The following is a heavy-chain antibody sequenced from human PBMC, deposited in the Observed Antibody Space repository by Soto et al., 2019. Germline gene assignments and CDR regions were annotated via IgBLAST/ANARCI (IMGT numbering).Heavy chain of an antibody. CDR1: GFAFHTYS. Sequence: ESGGGPVKPGGSLRLSCAASGFAFHTYSMSWVRQAPGKGLEWVAFITRSSSYIYYADSVRGRFTLSRDNAKNSLYLQMNSLRAEDTAIYYCARDDGWLILDYWGQGTLVTVSS. CDR3: ARDDGWLILDY. D-gene: IGHD6-19*01. J-gene: IGHJ4*02. V-gene: IGHV3-21*06. CDR2: ITRSSSYI.